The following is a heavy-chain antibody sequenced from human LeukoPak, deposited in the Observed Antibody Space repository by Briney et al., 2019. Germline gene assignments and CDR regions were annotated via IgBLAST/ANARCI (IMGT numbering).Heavy chain of an antibody. J-gene: IGHJ4*02. D-gene: IGHD3-10*01. V-gene: IGHV3-11*01. CDR1: EFVLSDYY. Sequence: GGSLRLSCAASEFVLSDYYMSWIRQAPGKGLEWISYISSGGSTISYADSVRGRFTISRDNAKNSLYLQMNSLRAEDTAVYYCAREMEGDYGSGTFFDHWGQGNMVTVSS. CDR2: ISSGGSTI. CDR3: AREMEGDYGSGTFFDH.